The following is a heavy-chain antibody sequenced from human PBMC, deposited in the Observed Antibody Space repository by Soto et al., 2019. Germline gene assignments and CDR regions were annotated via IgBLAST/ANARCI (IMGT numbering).Heavy chain of an antibody. CDR1: GFTFSSYA. V-gene: IGHV3-23*01. Sequence: PGGSLRLSCAASGFTFSSYAMSWVRQAPGMGLEWVSAISGSGGSTYYADSVKGRFTISRDNSKNTLYLQMNSLRAEDTAVYYCAKGSVAVASRLHFDYWGQGTLVTVSS. D-gene: IGHD6-19*01. CDR2: ISGSGGST. J-gene: IGHJ4*02. CDR3: AKGSVAVASRLHFDY.